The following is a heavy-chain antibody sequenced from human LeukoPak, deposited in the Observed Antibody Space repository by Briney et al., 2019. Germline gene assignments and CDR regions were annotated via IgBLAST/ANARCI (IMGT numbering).Heavy chain of an antibody. D-gene: IGHD3-3*01. CDR2: IYISGST. CDR1: GGSISSSSYY. V-gene: IGHV4-61*02. Sequence: SETLSLTCTVSGGSISSSSYYWSWIRQPAGKGLEWIGRIYISGSTNYSPSLKGRVTMSLDTSKNQFSLRLNSVTAADTAVYYCALFWSGWYNWFDPWGQGTLVTVSS. J-gene: IGHJ5*02. CDR3: ALFWSGWYNWFDP.